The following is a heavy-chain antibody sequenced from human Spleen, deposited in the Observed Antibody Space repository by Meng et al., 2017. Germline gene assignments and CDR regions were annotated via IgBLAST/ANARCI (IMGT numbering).Heavy chain of an antibody. CDR1: GGSFSGYY. J-gene: IGHJ4*02. Sequence: QVQLQQWGAGLLKPSETLSLTCAVYGGSFSGYYWTWIRQPPGKGLESIGEINHSGSTNYNPSPKSRVTISVDTSKNQFSLNLRSVTAADTAVYYCARGNVATFLGYWGQGTLVTVSS. D-gene: IGHD5-12*01. V-gene: IGHV4-34*01. CDR3: ARGNVATFLGY. CDR2: INHSGST.